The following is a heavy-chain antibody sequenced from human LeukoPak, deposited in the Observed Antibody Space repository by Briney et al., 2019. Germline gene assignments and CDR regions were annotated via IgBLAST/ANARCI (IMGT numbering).Heavy chain of an antibody. D-gene: IGHD2-15*01. J-gene: IGHJ5*02. CDR2: IYYSGST. V-gene: IGHV4-30-4*01. CDR1: GGSISSGDYY. Sequence: PSETLSLTCTVSGGSISSGDYYWSRIRQPPGKGLEWIGYIYYSGSTYYNPSLKSRVTISVDTSKNQFSLKLSSVTAADTAVYYCARPYCSGGSCYISPWGQGTLVTVSS. CDR3: ARPYCSGGSCYISP.